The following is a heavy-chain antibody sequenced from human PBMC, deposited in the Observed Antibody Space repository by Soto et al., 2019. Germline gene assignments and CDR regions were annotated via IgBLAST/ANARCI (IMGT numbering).Heavy chain of an antibody. CDR2: ISGSGGST. CDR1: GFTFSSYA. Sequence: GGSLRLSCAASGFTFSSYAKSWVRQAPGKGLEWVSAISGSGGSTYYADSVKGRFTISRDNSKNTLYLQMNSLRAEDTAVYYCAKETRLRFLDLYSWFDPWGQGTLVTVSS. D-gene: IGHD3-3*01. CDR3: AKETRLRFLDLYSWFDP. J-gene: IGHJ5*02. V-gene: IGHV3-23*01.